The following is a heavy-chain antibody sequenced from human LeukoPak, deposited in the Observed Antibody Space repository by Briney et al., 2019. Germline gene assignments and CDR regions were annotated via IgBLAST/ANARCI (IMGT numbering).Heavy chain of an antibody. Sequence: ASVKVSCKASGYTFTGYYMHWVRQAPGQGLEWMGWINPNSGGTNYAQKFQGRVTMTRDTSISTAYMELSRLRSDDTAVYYCARELEPYLPYDFWSGYYRSWFDPWGQGTLVTVSS. D-gene: IGHD3-3*01. CDR3: ARELEPYLPYDFWSGYYRSWFDP. CDR1: GYTFTGYY. CDR2: INPNSGGT. J-gene: IGHJ5*02. V-gene: IGHV1-2*02.